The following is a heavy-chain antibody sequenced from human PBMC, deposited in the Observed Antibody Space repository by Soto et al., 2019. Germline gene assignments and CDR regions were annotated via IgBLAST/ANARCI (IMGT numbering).Heavy chain of an antibody. J-gene: IGHJ6*02. CDR2: IYYRGST. V-gene: IGHV4-59*01. D-gene: IGHD2-2*01. Sequence: QVQLQESGPGLVKPSATLSLTCTVSGGSISSSYWSWIRQPPGKGLEWIGYIYYRGSTNYNPSLKSRVTISVDTSKNQFSLKLSSVTAADTAVYYCARGEGVVVPAANYYYYGMDVWGQGTTVTVSS. CDR3: ARGEGVVVPAANYYYYGMDV. CDR1: GGSISSSY.